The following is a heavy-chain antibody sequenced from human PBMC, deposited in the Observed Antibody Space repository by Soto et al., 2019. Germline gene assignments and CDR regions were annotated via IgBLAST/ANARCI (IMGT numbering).Heavy chain of an antibody. Sequence: SVKVSCKASGGTFSSYAISWVRQAPGQGLEWMGGIIPIFGTANYAQKFQGRVTITADESTSTAYMELSSLRSEDTAVYYCARAPGYGGNSVRFDYWGQGTLVTVSS. CDR2: IIPIFGTA. CDR1: GGTFSSYA. CDR3: ARAPGYGGNSVRFDY. J-gene: IGHJ4*02. D-gene: IGHD2-21*02. V-gene: IGHV1-69*13.